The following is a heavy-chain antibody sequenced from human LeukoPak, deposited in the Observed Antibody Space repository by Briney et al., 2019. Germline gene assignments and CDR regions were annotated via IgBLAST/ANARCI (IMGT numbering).Heavy chain of an antibody. CDR2: INPSGDST. CDR1: GYTFTSYY. V-gene: IGHV1-46*01. D-gene: IGHD3-10*01. CDR3: ARDATPRPYGSGSYYNEAYYYYYYMDV. J-gene: IGHJ6*03. Sequence: ASVKVSCKASGYTFTSYYIHWVRQAPGQGLEWMGIINPSGDSTTYAQKFQGRVTMTRDMSTSIVYMELSSLRSDDTAVYYCARDATPRPYGSGSYYNEAYYYYYYMDVWGKGTTVTVSS.